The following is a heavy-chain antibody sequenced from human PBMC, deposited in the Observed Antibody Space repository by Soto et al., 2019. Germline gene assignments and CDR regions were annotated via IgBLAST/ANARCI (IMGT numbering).Heavy chain of an antibody. CDR1: GGSISSSSYY. CDR3: ARGHRTYNWFDP. CDR2: IYYSGST. V-gene: IGHV4-39*01. Sequence: SETLSLTCTVSGGSISSSSYYWGWIRQPPGKGLEWIGSIYYSGSTYYNPSLKSRVTISVDTSKNQFSLKLSSVTAADTAVYYCARGHRTYNWFDPWGQGTLVTVSS. J-gene: IGHJ5*02.